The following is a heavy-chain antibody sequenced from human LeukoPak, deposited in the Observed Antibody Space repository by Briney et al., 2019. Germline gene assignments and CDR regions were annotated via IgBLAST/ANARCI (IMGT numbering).Heavy chain of an antibody. D-gene: IGHD4-17*01. V-gene: IGHV4-39*01. CDR3: ARHLYGDYANFDY. CDR2: IYYSGST. J-gene: IGHJ4*02. Sequence: SETLSLTCTVSGGSISSSSYYWGWIRQPPGRGLEWIGSIYYSGSTYYNPSLKSRVTISVDTSKNQFSLKLSSVTAADTAVYYCARHLYGDYANFDYWGQGTLVTVSS. CDR1: GGSISSSSYY.